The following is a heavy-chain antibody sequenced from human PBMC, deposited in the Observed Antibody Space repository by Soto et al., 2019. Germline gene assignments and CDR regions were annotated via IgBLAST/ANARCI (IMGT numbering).Heavy chain of an antibody. Sequence: GESLKISCKGSGYSFTSYWISWVRQMPGKGLEWMGRIDPSDSYTNYSPSFQGHVTISADKSISTAYLQWSSLKASDTAMYYCARHEDRTIPEDYGMDSSGQGTTVTVSS. CDR2: IDPSDSYT. J-gene: IGHJ6*02. V-gene: IGHV5-10-1*01. CDR1: GYSFTSYW. CDR3: ARHEDRTIPEDYGMDS. D-gene: IGHD1-1*01.